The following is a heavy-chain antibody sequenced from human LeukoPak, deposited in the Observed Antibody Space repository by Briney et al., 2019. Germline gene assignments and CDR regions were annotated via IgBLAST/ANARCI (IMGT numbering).Heavy chain of an antibody. V-gene: IGHV3-21*01. CDR3: ARETYNWNDVDY. J-gene: IGHJ4*02. CDR1: GFSFSSYN. CDR2: ISSSSTYI. D-gene: IGHD1-20*01. Sequence: GGSLRLSCAASGFSFSSYNMNWVRQAPGKGLEWVSYISSSSTYIYYADSVKGRFTISRDNAKNSLYLQMNSLRAEDTAVYYCARETYNWNDVDYWGQGTLVTVSS.